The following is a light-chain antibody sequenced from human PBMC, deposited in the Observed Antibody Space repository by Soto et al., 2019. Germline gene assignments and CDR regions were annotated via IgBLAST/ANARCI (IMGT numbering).Light chain of an antibody. CDR3: KQYDNLPLT. CDR1: QDISNY. CDR2: DAS. Sequence: DIQITQSPSSLSALVGHTAPITCQSSQDISNYLNWYQQKPGKAPKLLIYDASNLETGVPSRFSGSGSGTDFTFTISSLQPEDIATYSCKQYDNLPLTFGGGTKVDIK. J-gene: IGKJ4*01. V-gene: IGKV1-33*01.